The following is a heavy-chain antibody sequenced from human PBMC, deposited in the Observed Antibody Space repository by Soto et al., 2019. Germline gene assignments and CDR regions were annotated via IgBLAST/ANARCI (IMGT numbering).Heavy chain of an antibody. Sequence: SETLSLTCTVSGGSISSGGYYWSWIREHPGKGLQWIGYIYYSGSTYHNPSLKSRVTISVHTSKNQFSLKLSSVTAPDTAVYYWARVKVYYYDSSGYYWPQYYFDYWGQGTLVTVSS. D-gene: IGHD3-22*01. CDR2: IYYSGST. J-gene: IGHJ4*02. CDR1: GGSISSGGYY. V-gene: IGHV4-31*03. CDR3: ARVKVYYYDSSGYYWPQYYFDY.